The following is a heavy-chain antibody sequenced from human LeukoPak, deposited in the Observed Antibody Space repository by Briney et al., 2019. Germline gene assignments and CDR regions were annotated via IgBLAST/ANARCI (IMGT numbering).Heavy chain of an antibody. Sequence: GASVTVSCKASGYTFTNYGISWVRQAPGQGLEWMGWISGYNGNTGYAQKLQGRVTMTTDTSTSTAYMELRSLRSDDTAIYYCARDTRTTLTPVNWFDPWGQGTLVTVSS. CDR3: ARDTRTTLTPVNWFDP. D-gene: IGHD4-17*01. J-gene: IGHJ5*02. CDR2: ISGYNGNT. V-gene: IGHV1-18*01. CDR1: GYTFTNYG.